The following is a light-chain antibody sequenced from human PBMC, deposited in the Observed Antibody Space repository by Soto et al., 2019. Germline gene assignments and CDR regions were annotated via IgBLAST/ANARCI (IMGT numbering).Light chain of an antibody. CDR3: VLYMGSGISV. V-gene: IGLV8-61*01. CDR2: STN. J-gene: IGLJ3*02. CDR1: SGSVSTSYY. Sequence: QAVVTQEPSFSVSPGRTVTLTCGLGSGSVSTSYYPSWYQQTPGQAPRTLIYSTNTRSSGVPDRFSGSILGNKAALTITGAQADDESDYYCVLYMGSGISVFGGGTQLTVL.